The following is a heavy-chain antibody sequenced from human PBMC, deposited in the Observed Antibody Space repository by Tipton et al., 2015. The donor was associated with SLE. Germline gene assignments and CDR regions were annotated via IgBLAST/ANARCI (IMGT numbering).Heavy chain of an antibody. CDR2: INPNSGGT. CDR3: ARVSAGGTPSREGWLDP. Sequence: QSGAEVKKPGASVKVSCKASGYTFTGYYMHWVRQAPGQGLEWMGWINPNSGGTNYAQKLQGRVTMTTDTSTSTASMELRSLRSDDAAVYYWARVSAGGTPSREGWLDPWGQGTLVTVSS. J-gene: IGHJ5*02. CDR1: GYTFTGYY. V-gene: IGHV1-2*02. D-gene: IGHD3-16*01.